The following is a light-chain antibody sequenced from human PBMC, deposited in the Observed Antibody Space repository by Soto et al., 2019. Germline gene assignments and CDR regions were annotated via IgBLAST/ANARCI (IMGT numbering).Light chain of an antibody. CDR3: QQYDNLPPYT. Sequence: DIQMTQSPSSLSASVGDRVTITCQASHDLTNYLNWYQQKPGKAPKLLIYDASNLETGVPSRFSGSGSGTDFTFPISSLQPEDIATSYYQQYDNLPPYTFGQETKLEIK. CDR2: DAS. V-gene: IGKV1-33*01. J-gene: IGKJ2*01. CDR1: HDLTNY.